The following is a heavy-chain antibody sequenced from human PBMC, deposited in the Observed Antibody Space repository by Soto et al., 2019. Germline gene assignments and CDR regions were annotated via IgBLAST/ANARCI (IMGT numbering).Heavy chain of an antibody. CDR3: ARGGSYDILTGYPYQLEFDH. J-gene: IGHJ4*02. Sequence: ASETLSLTCAVYGGSFIGYYWSWIRQPPGKGLEWIGEINHSGRTNYNPSLKSRVTISVDTSKNQFSLKLSSVTAADTAVYYCARGGSYDILTGYPYQLEFDHWGQGTLVTVSS. D-gene: IGHD3-9*01. CDR1: GGSFIGYY. V-gene: IGHV4-34*01. CDR2: INHSGRT.